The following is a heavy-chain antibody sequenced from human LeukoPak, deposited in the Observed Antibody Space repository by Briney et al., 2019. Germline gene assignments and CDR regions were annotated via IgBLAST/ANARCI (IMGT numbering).Heavy chain of an antibody. CDR1: GFTFSSYA. D-gene: IGHD2-15*01. CDR3: AKVQRLAQKDTSDY. CDR2: ISGSGGST. Sequence: GESLRLSCAASGFTFSSYAMSWVRQAPGKGLEWVSAISGSGGSTYYADSVKGRFTISRDNSKNTLYLQMNSLRAEDTAVYYCAKVQRLAQKDTSDYWGQGTLVTVSS. V-gene: IGHV3-23*01. J-gene: IGHJ4*02.